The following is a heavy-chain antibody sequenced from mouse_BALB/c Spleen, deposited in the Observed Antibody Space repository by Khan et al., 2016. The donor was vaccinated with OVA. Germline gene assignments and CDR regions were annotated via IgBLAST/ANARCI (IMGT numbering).Heavy chain of an antibody. D-gene: IGHD2-12*01. CDR3: TTAYYRYYFDY. CDR2: IYPGNGYT. Sequence: VQLKQSGAELGRPGSSVKLSCKTSGSTFTSYGIKWVKQRPGQGLEWIGYIYPGNGYTEYNEKFQGKAILTSDTSSSTAYMQLRSLTSEDSAMYFCTTAYYRYYFDYWGQGTTLPVSS. J-gene: IGHJ2*01. CDR1: GSTFTSYG. V-gene: IGHV1S134*01.